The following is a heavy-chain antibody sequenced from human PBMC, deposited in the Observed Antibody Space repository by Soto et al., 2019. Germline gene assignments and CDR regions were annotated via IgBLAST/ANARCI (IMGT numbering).Heavy chain of an antibody. CDR1: GGSFCGYY. D-gene: IGHD3-9*01. CDR3: ARESHDILTGPPWVWYFDL. CDR2: INDRGSI. Sequence: QVQLQQWGAGPLRPLETLSLTCGVSGGSFCGYYWAWIRQSPGKGLEWIGEINDRGSINYNPSLKSRVSSSVDTSKNHYSLNLSSVTAADTAVYYCARESHDILTGPPWVWYFDLWGRGTLVTVSS. V-gene: IGHV4-34*01. J-gene: IGHJ2*01.